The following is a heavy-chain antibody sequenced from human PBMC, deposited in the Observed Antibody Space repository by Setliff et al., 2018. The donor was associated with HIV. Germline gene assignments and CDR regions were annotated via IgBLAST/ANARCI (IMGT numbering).Heavy chain of an antibody. J-gene: IGHJ6*02. CDR3: ASSRGSSWYLFNYGMDV. CDR2: INPSGVST. V-gene: IGHV1-46*01. Sequence: ASVKVSCKASGYTLTSYHLHWVRQAPGQGLEWMGIINPSGVSTTYAQKFQGRVTMTRDTSTSTVYMELSSLRSEDTAVYYCASSRGSSWYLFNYGMDVWGQGTTVTVS. D-gene: IGHD6-13*01. CDR1: GYTLTSYH.